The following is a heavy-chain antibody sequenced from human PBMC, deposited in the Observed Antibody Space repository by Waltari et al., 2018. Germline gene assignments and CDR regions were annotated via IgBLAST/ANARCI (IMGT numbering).Heavy chain of an antibody. Sequence: QVQLQQWGAGLLKPSETLSLTCAVYGGSFSGYYWSWIRQPPGKGLEWIGEINQSGSTNYNPSLKSRVTISVDTSKNQFSLKLSSVTAADTAVYYCARVPITFYYMDVWGKGTTVTVSS. CDR2: INQSGST. D-gene: IGHD3-10*01. CDR1: GGSFSGYY. V-gene: IGHV4-34*01. J-gene: IGHJ6*03. CDR3: ARVPITFYYMDV.